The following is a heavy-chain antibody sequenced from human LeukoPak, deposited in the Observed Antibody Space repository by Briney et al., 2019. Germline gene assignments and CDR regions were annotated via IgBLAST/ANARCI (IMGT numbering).Heavy chain of an antibody. V-gene: IGHV4-34*01. J-gene: IGHJ3*02. Sequence: PSETLSLTCAVYGGSFSGYYWSWIRQPPGKGLEWIGEINHSGSTNYNPSLKSRVTISVDTSKNQFSLKLSSVTAADTAVYYCARGDDFWSGYYNLNAFDIWGQGTMVTVSS. CDR3: ARGDDFWSGYYNLNAFDI. D-gene: IGHD3-3*01. CDR1: GGSFSGYY. CDR2: INHSGST.